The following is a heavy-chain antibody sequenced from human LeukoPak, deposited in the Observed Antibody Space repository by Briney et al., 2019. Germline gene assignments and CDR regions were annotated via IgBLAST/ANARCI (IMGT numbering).Heavy chain of an antibody. J-gene: IGHJ6*03. D-gene: IGHD6-13*01. CDR3: ARDSWWTAAGYYYYMDV. Sequence: SETLSLTCAVSGGSISSSNWWSWVRQPPGKGLEWIGEIYHSGSTNYNPSLKSRVTISVDKSKNQFSLKLSSVTAADTAVYYCARDSWWTAAGYYYYMDVWGKGTTVTVSS. CDR1: GGSISSSNW. V-gene: IGHV4-4*02. CDR2: IYHSGST.